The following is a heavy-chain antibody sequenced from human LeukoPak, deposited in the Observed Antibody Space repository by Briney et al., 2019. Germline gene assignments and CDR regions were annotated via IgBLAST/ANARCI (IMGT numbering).Heavy chain of an antibody. CDR2: IYYSGST. V-gene: IGHV4-59*01. J-gene: IGHJ3*02. D-gene: IGHD2-15*01. Sequence: SETLSLTCTVSGGSISSYYWSWIRQPPGKGLEWIGYIYYSGSTNYNPSLKSRVTISVDTSKNQFSLKLSSVTAADTAVYYWERAGAGYCSGGCCGDGFYNWGQGTMVTVSS. CDR1: GGSISSYY. CDR3: ERAGAGYCSGGCCGDGFYN.